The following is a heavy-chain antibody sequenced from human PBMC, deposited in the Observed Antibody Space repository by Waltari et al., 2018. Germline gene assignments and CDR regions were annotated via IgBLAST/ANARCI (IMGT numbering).Heavy chain of an antibody. CDR1: GFPFTHYA. Sequence: QVQLVESGGDVVQPGASLTLSCAASGFPFTHYAMHWVRQAPGKGLEWVASVSYDGVNKYYVDSVKGRFTISRDNSKYTLSLQMIGLRREDTAVYFCARELVAVPAAWGQGILVHVSS. V-gene: IGHV3-30*03. D-gene: IGHD2-15*01. J-gene: IGHJ4*02. CDR2: VSYDGVNK. CDR3: ARELVAVPAA.